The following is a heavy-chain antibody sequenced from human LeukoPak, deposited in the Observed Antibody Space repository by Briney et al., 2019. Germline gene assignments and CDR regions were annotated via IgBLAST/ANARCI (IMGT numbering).Heavy chain of an antibody. CDR3: AGAHSSSWSVF. J-gene: IGHJ5*01. CDR1: GFTFSSYS. Sequence: GGSLRLSCAASGFTFSSYSMNWVRQAPGKGLEWVSVIYSGGNTYYADSVRGRFTISRDNSKSTLYLQMNSLRAEDTAVYYCAGAHSSSWSVFWGRGTLVTVSS. D-gene: IGHD6-13*01. V-gene: IGHV3-53*01. CDR2: IYSGGNT.